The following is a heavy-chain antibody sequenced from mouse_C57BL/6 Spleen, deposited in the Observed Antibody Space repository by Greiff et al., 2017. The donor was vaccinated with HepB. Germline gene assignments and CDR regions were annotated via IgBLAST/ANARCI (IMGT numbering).Heavy chain of an antibody. Sequence: EVKLMESGEGLVKPGGSLKLSCAASGFTFSSYAMSWVRQTPEKRLEWVAYISSGGDYIYYADTVKGRFTISRDNARNTLYLQMSSLKSEDTAMYYCTRDLNYYYAMDYWGQGTSVTVSS. CDR2: ISSGGDYI. CDR1: GFTFSSYA. CDR3: TRDLNYYYAMDY. D-gene: IGHD1-1*01. J-gene: IGHJ4*01. V-gene: IGHV5-9-1*02.